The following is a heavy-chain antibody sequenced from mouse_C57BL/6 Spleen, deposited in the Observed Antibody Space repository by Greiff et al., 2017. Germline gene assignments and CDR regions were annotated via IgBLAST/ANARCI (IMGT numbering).Heavy chain of an antibody. CDR1: GLSLTSYG. D-gene: IGHD1-1*01. Sequence: VQLKESGPGLVQPSQSLSITCTVSGLSLTSYGVHWVRQSPGKGLEWLGVIWSGGSTDYNAAFISRLSISKDNSKSQVFFKMNSLQADDTAIYYCAKRNYYSSSCALDYWGQGTSVTVSS. CDR2: IWSGGST. V-gene: IGHV2-2*01. CDR3: AKRNYYSSSCALDY. J-gene: IGHJ4*01.